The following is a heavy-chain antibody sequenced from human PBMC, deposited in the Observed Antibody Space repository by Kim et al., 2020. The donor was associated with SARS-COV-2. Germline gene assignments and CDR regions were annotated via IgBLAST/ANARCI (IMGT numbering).Heavy chain of an antibody. J-gene: IGHJ4*02. Sequence: SETLSLTCTVSGYSISSGYYWGWIRQPPGKGLEWIGNIYHSGSIYHNPSLKSRVTISVNTSKNQFSLKLRSVTAADTAVYYCARVDTAMDGRLFDYWGQGTLVTVSS. CDR1: GYSISSGYY. V-gene: IGHV4-38-2*02. CDR3: ARVDTAMDGRLFDY. D-gene: IGHD5-18*01. CDR2: IYHSGSI.